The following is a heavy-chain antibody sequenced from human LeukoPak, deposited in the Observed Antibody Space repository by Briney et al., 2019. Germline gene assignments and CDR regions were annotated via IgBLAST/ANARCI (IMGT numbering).Heavy chain of an antibody. J-gene: IGHJ4*02. Sequence: ASVKVSCKTSGYTFTDYGISWVRQAPGQGLEWMGWRNAFNGDTNYAQKFQDRVTVTTDTSTSTAYMEMSSLRSDDTAVYYCARTGGIDGYNPGGYYFDYWGQGTLVTVSS. D-gene: IGHD5-24*01. CDR1: GYTFTDYG. V-gene: IGHV1-18*01. CDR3: ARTGGIDGYNPGGYYFDY. CDR2: RNAFNGDT.